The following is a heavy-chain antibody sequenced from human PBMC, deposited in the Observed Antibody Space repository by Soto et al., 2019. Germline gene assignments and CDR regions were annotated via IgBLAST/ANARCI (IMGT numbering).Heavy chain of an antibody. V-gene: IGHV3-15*01. CDR1: GFTFSNAW. CDR3: TTDVSRAFYTDLDEGGNAFDI. D-gene: IGHD1-26*01. J-gene: IGHJ3*02. Sequence: GGSLRLSCAASGFTFSNAWMSWVRQAPGKGLEWVGRIKSKTDGGTTDYAAPVKGRFTISRDDSKNTLYLQMNSLKTEDTAVYYCTTDVSRAFYTDLDEGGNAFDIWGQGTMVTVSS. CDR2: IKSKTDGGTT.